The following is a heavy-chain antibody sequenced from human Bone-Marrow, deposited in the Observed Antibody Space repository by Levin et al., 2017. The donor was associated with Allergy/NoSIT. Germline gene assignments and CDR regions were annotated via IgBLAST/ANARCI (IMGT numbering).Heavy chain of an antibody. J-gene: IGHJ1*01. CDR3: ANTPGRIPVGV. D-gene: IGHD2-21*01. Sequence: GGSLRLSCAASGFTFSNYWMSWVRQAPGKGLEWVANIKDDGSEKYYVDSVKGRFTISRDNAKNSLYLQMTSLRAEDTAVYYCANTPGRIPVGVWGQGTLVTVSS. CDR1: GFTFSNYW. CDR2: IKDDGSEK. V-gene: IGHV3-7*02.